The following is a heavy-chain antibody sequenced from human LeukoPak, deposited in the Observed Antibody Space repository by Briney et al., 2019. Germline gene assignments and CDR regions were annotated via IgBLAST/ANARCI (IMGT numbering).Heavy chain of an antibody. V-gene: IGHV1-46*01. CDR1: GYTFTSHY. CDR2: IHPSGGST. D-gene: IGHD5-18*01. CDR3: ARANLDAAMVYWFFDL. J-gene: IGHJ2*01. Sequence: ASVKVSCKASGYTFTSHYMHWVRQAPGQGLEWMGVIHPSGGSTTYAQKFQGRVTMTTDTSTSTVYVEVSSLTSDDTAVYYYARANLDAAMVYWFFDLWGRGTLVTVSS.